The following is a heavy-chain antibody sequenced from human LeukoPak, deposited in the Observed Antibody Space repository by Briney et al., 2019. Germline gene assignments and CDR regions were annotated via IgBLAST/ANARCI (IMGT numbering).Heavy chain of an antibody. CDR3: ARPGGNWEYYLDS. V-gene: IGHV2-5*01. CDR1: GISPSTSGLG. D-gene: IGHD4-23*01. CDR2: IYWNDDK. J-gene: IGHJ4*02. Sequence: SGPTLAKPPQTPTLTCTFSGISPSTSGLGVGWVRQSPEKALEWLALIYWNDDKRYSPFLKSRLTISIDTSKNQVVLTMTDMDAVDTAAYYCARPGGNWEYYLDSWGQGTLVTVSS.